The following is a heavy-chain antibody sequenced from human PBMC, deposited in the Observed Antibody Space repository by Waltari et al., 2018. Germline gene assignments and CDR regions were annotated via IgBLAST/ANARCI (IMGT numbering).Heavy chain of an antibody. Sequence: EVQLVQSGAEVKKPGESLKISCKGSGYSFTSYWIGWVRQMPGKGLEGRGIIYPGDSATRYSPSFQGQVTISADKSISTAYLQWSSLKASDTAMYYCARNLYYYDSSGEDAFDIWGQGTMVTVSS. CDR1: GYSFTSYW. J-gene: IGHJ3*02. CDR3: ARNLYYYDSSGEDAFDI. D-gene: IGHD3-22*01. V-gene: IGHV5-51*03. CDR2: IYPGDSAT.